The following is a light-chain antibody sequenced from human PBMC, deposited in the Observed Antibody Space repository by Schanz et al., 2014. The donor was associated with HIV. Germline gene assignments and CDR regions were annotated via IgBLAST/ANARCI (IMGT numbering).Light chain of an antibody. CDR3: QQSYSTPCT. V-gene: IGKV1-39*01. J-gene: IGKJ2*02. Sequence: DIQMTQSPSSLSASVGDRITITCRASQSITSYLNWYQQKPGKAPNLLIHGASSLQSGVPSRFSGSGSGTDFTLTISSLQPEDFATYYCQQSYSTPCTFGQGTKLEIK. CDR2: GAS. CDR1: QSITSY.